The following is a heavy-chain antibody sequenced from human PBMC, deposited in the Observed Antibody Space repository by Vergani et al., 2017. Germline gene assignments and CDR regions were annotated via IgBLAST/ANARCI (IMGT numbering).Heavy chain of an antibody. V-gene: IGHV1-2*02. Sequence: QVQLVQSGAEVKKPGASVKVSCKASGYTFTGYYMHWVRQAPGQGLEWMGWINPNSGGTNYAQKFQGRVTMTRDTSISTAYMELSRLRSDDTAVYFCARDRCSGGSCYSESAANYGMDVWGQVTTVTVSS. D-gene: IGHD2-15*01. J-gene: IGHJ6*02. CDR1: GYTFTGYY. CDR3: ARDRCSGGSCYSESAANYGMDV. CDR2: INPNSGGT.